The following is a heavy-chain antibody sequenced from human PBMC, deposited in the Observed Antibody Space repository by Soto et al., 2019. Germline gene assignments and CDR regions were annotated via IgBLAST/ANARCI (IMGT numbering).Heavy chain of an antibody. V-gene: IGHV3-23*01. CDR1: GFTFSSYA. CDR2: ISGSGGST. CDR3: AKAVGYSSYDPTHFDY. Sequence: EVQLLESGGGLVQPGGSLRLSCAASGFTFSSYAMSWVRQAPGKGLEWVSAISGSGGSTYYADSVKGRFTISRDNSKNTLYLKMNSLRDEDTAVYYCAKAVGYSSYDPTHFDYWGQGTLVTVSS. J-gene: IGHJ4*02. D-gene: IGHD5-12*01.